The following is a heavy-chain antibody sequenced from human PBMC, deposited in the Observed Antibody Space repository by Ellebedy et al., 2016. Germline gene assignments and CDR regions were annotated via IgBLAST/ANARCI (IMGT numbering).Heavy chain of an antibody. CDR2: ISSSSSYI. CDR3: ARAEFFRASLNY. CDR1: GFTFSSYS. Sequence: GESLKISXAASGFTFSSYSMNWVRQAPGKGLEWVSSISSSSSYIYYADSVKGRFTISRDNAKNSLYLQMNSLRAEDTAVYYCARAEFFRASLNYWGQGTLVTVSS. J-gene: IGHJ4*02. D-gene: IGHD3-10*01. V-gene: IGHV3-21*01.